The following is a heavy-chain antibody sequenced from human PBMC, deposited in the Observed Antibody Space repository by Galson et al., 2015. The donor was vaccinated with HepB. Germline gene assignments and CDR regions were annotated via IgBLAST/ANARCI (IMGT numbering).Heavy chain of an antibody. Sequence: SVKVSCKASGYTFNSYGLSWVRQAPGQGLEWMGWISAYNDYTNFAQKLQGRLTMTTDTSTSTGYMELRSLRSDDTAAYYCARAQGEWELLGLYGMDVWGQGTTVTVSS. CDR1: GYTFNSYG. V-gene: IGHV1-18*01. D-gene: IGHD1-26*01. CDR3: ARAQGEWELLGLYGMDV. J-gene: IGHJ6*02. CDR2: ISAYNDYT.